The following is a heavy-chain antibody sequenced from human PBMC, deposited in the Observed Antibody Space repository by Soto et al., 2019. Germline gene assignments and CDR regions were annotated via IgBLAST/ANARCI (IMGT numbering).Heavy chain of an antibody. D-gene: IGHD3-16*01. CDR3: ARAGGIYYYGMDV. CDR2: IYSSGST. Sequence: SETLSLTCTVSGGSISNYYWNWIRQSPGKGLEWIGYIYSSGSTHYNPSLKSRVTISLDTSRNQFSLKLSSVTAADTALYYCARAGGIYYYGMDVWGQGTTVTVSS. CDR1: GGSISNYY. V-gene: IGHV4-59*12. J-gene: IGHJ6*02.